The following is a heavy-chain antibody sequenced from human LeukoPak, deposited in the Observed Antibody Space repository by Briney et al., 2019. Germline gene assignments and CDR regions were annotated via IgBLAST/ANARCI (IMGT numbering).Heavy chain of an antibody. J-gene: IGHJ4*02. CDR3: ARPQRNCSGGSCYTYLFDY. V-gene: IGHV4-30-2*01. CDR2: IYHSGST. CDR1: GGSISSGGYS. D-gene: IGHD2-15*01. Sequence: SETLSLTCAVSGGSISSGGYSWSWIRQPPGRGLEWIGYIYHSGSTYYNPSLKSRVTISVDRPKNQFSLKLSSVTAADTAVYYCARPQRNCSGGSCYTYLFDYWGQGTLVTVSS.